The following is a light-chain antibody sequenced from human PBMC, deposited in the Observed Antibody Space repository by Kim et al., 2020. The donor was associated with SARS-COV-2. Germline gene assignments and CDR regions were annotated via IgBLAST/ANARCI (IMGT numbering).Light chain of an antibody. CDR2: RES. V-gene: IGLV3-9*01. CDR3: QVWETSAYV. Sequence: ALGQTAAITCGGYDIGRKNWHWYQQRPGQAPVVVIYRESKRPSGIPELFSGSNSGNTATLTINRAQAGDEGDYYCQVWETSAYVFGPGTKVTVL. CDR1: DIGRKN. J-gene: IGLJ1*01.